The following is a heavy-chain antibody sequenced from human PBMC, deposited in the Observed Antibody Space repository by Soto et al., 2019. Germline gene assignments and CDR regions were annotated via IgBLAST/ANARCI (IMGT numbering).Heavy chain of an antibody. Sequence: GRSLRLSCAASGFTFSSYSRNWGRQAPGKVLEFVSYISRSSSTIYYADSVKCRLTISRDNAKNSLYLKRNSLRDEDTAVYYCERRASACDTSAHYYTPRYYYAMDVWGPGT. CDR3: ERRASACDTSAHYYTPRYYYAMDV. J-gene: IGHJ6*02. CDR2: ISRSSSTI. CDR1: GFTFSSYS. D-gene: IGHD3-22*01. V-gene: IGHV3-48*02.